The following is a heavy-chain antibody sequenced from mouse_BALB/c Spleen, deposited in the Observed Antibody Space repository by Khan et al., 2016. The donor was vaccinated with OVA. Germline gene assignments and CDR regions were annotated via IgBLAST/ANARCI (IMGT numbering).Heavy chain of an antibody. V-gene: IGHV5-9-3*01. CDR3: ARPPITTVVAASYWFFDV. D-gene: IGHD1-1*01. CDR1: GFTFSGYA. Sequence: EVKLVESGGDLVKPGGSLKLSCAASGFTFSGYALSWVRQTPEKRLEWVATISSGDSYTYYPDSVKGRFTISRDNAKNTLFLQMSSLRSEDTAMYYCARPPITTVVAASYWFFDVWGAGTTVTVSS. J-gene: IGHJ1*01. CDR2: ISSGDSYT.